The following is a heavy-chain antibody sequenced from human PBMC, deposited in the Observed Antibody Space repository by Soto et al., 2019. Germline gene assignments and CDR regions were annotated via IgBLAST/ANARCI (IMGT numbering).Heavy chain of an antibody. J-gene: IGHJ3*02. V-gene: IGHV3-7*01. CDR3: ARDYEFGFDI. Sequence: EVQLVESGGGLVQPGGSLRLSCEASAFTLSSYWMSWVRQAPGKGLEWVANIKPDGSEKYYVDSVKGRFTISRDNTKNSLYLQMSTLRPEDTAIYYCARDYEFGFDIWCQGTLVTVSS. CDR1: AFTLSSYW. D-gene: IGHD3-22*01. CDR2: IKPDGSEK.